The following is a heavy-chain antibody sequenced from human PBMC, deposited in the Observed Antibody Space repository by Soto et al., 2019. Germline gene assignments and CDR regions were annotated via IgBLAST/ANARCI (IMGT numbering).Heavy chain of an antibody. CDR2: ISGSGGST. Sequence: GGSLRVSCAASGFTFSSYWMHWVRQAPGKGLEWASAISGSGGSTYYADSVKGRFTISRDNSKNTLYLQMNSLRAEDTAVYYCAKVGYYYGSGSYYNLRNSYGMDVWGQGTTVTVSS. CDR1: GFTFSSYW. V-gene: IGHV3-23*01. D-gene: IGHD3-10*01. CDR3: AKVGYYYGSGSYYNLRNSYGMDV. J-gene: IGHJ6*02.